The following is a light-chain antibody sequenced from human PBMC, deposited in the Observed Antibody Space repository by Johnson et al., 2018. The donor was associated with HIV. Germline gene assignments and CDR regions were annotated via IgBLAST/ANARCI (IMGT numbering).Light chain of an antibody. V-gene: IGLV1-51*01. Sequence: QAVLTQPPSVSAAPGQKVTISCSGSSSNIGNNYVSWYQQLPGSAPKLLIYDNNKRPSGIPDRFSGSKSGTSATLGITGLQTGDEADYYCGTWDSSLSVFYVFGTGTKVTNL. CDR3: GTWDSSLSVFYV. J-gene: IGLJ1*01. CDR1: SSNIGNNY. CDR2: DNN.